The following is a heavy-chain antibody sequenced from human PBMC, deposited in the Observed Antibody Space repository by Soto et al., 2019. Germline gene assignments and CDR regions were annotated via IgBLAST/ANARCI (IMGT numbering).Heavy chain of an antibody. D-gene: IGHD7-27*01. CDR1: GYTFSSYA. J-gene: IGHJ4*02. V-gene: IGHV1-3*01. CDR2: INAGYGNT. CDR3: ASDTGDGNFDF. Sequence: ASSVKVSCKAAGYTFSSYAMHWVRQAPGQRLEWMGWINAGYGNTKSSQKFQDRVTISRDTSASTAYMELTSLRSEDTAVYYCASDTGDGNFDFGRQGTSVTVSS.